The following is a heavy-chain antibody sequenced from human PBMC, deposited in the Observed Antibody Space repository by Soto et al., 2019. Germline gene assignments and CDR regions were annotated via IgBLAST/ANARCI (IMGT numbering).Heavy chain of an antibody. CDR3: ARVPDY. V-gene: IGHV4-30-2*01. Sequence: SETLSLTCAVSGGSIISGGYSWGWIRQPPGKGLEWIGYIYHSGSTYYNPSLKSRVTISVDRSKNQFSLKLSSVTAADTAVYYCARVPDYWGQGTLVTVSS. CDR1: GGSIISGGYS. J-gene: IGHJ4*02. CDR2: IYHSGST.